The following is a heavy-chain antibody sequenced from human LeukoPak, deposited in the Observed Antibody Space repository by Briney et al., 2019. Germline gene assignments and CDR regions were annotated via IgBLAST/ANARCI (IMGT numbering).Heavy chain of an antibody. V-gene: IGHV3-74*01. J-gene: IGHJ4*02. CDR1: RFTFSSYA. D-gene: IGHD6-19*01. CDR2: INSDGSST. CDR3: ARDLNVKWLVGFDY. Sequence: PGRSLRPSCAASRFTFSSYAMHWVRQAPGKGLVWVSRINSDGSSTSYADSVKGRFTISRDNAKNSLYLQMNSLRAEDTAVYYCARDLNVKWLVGFDYWGQGTLVTVSS.